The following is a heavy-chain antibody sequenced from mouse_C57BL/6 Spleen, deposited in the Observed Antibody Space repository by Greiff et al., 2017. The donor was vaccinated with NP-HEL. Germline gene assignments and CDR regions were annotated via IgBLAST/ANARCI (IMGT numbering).Heavy chain of an antibody. V-gene: IGHV1-63*01. Sequence: VQLQQSGAELVRPGTSVKMSCKASGYTFTNYWIGWAKQRPGQGLEWIGDIYPGSGSTNYNEKFKSKATLTVDTSSSTAYMQLSSLTSEDSAVYYCAREDYYGSSPYFDVWGTGTTVTVSS. CDR1: GYTFTNYW. CDR2: IYPGSGST. D-gene: IGHD1-1*01. J-gene: IGHJ1*03. CDR3: AREDYYGSSPYFDV.